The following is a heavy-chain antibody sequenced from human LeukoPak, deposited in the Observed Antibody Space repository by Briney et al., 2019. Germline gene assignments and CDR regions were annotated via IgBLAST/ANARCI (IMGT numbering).Heavy chain of an antibody. V-gene: IGHV1-18*01. CDR2: ISAYDGNT. J-gene: IGHJ5*02. D-gene: IGHD2-2*01. CDR1: GYTFSSFG. CDR3: ARTCPMMYCSSSFFDP. Sequence: ASVKVSCKASGYTFSSFGVTWVRQAPGQGLEWVGWISAYDGNTNYAPKFQGRVTMTTDTSTNTAYMGLRSLRSDDTAIYYCARTCPMMYCSSSFFDPWGQGTLVTVSS.